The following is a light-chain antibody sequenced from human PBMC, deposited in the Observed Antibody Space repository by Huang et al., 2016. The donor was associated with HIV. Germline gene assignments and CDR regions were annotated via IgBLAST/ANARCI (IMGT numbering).Light chain of an antibody. Sequence: DIQMTQSPSSLSASVGDRISINCRASETISTFLNWDQQRPGKAPELLIYAASNLQSGVSSRFSGTGSGTHFTLTGTGLQRDDFATYFCQQTSSAPLTFGGGTKVEMK. CDR3: QQTSSAPLT. J-gene: IGKJ4*01. CDR1: ETISTF. CDR2: AAS. V-gene: IGKV1-39*01.